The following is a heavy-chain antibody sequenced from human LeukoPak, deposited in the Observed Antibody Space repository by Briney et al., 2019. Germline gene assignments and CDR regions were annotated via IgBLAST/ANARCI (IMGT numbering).Heavy chain of an antibody. J-gene: IGHJ4*02. Sequence: GASVKVSCKASGYTFTGFYMHWVRQAPGQGLEWMGWIDPNIGTTKYSQKFQGRVTMTRDTSISKVYMELSRLRSDDTAVYYCARLLEHYYFDASGYYDDDYWGQGTPIIVSS. CDR2: IDPNIGTT. D-gene: IGHD3-22*01. V-gene: IGHV1-2*02. CDR1: GYTFTGFY. CDR3: ARLLEHYYFDASGYYDDDY.